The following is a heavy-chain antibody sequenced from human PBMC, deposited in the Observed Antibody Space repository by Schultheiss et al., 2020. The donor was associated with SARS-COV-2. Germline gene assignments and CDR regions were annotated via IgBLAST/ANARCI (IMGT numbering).Heavy chain of an antibody. CDR3: ARGGGYGRHDV. CDR2: IKQDGSQK. CDR1: GFIFSNYV. J-gene: IGHJ4*02. Sequence: GGSLRLSCAVSGFIFSNYVINWVRQAPGKGLEWVANIKQDGSQKHYVDSVKGRFTISRDNAKNSLYLQMNSLRDDDTAVYYCARGGGYGRHDVWGQGTLVTVSS. D-gene: IGHD5-12*01. V-gene: IGHV3-7*03.